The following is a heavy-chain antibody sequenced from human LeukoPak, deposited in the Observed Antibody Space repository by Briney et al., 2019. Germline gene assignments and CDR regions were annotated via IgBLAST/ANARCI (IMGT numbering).Heavy chain of an antibody. V-gene: IGHV1-2*02. J-gene: IGHJ4*02. Sequence: GASVKVSCKASGYTFTGYEMHWVRQTPGQGLQWMGWINPNSGGTNYAQKFQGRVTMTRDTSISTAYMELSRLRSDDTAVYYCARANGYKRGVDYWGQGTLVTVSS. D-gene: IGHD5-24*01. CDR2: INPNSGGT. CDR1: GYTFTGYE. CDR3: ARANGYKRGVDY.